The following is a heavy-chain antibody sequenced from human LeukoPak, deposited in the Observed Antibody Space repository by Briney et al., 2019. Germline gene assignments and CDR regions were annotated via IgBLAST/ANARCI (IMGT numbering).Heavy chain of an antibody. V-gene: IGHV4-34*01. CDR2: INLSGST. J-gene: IGHJ4*02. Sequence: SETLSLTCAVYGGSFSGYYWSWIRRPPGKGLEWIGEINLSGSTNYNPSLKSRVTISVDTSKNQFSLKLNSVTAADTAVYYCARGKRSDGYATDFDYWGQGTLVTVSS. CDR3: ARGKRSDGYATDFDY. CDR1: GGSFSGYY. D-gene: IGHD5-24*01.